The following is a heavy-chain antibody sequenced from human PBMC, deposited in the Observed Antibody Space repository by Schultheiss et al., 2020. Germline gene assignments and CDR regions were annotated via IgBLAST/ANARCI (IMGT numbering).Heavy chain of an antibody. CDR2: ISNSGRST. V-gene: IGHV3-23*01. CDR1: GFIYTNYA. J-gene: IGHJ4*02. CDR3: ASDCSGGSCYGGDY. D-gene: IGHD2-15*01. Sequence: GGSLRLSCTASGFIYTNYALSWVRQVPGKGLEWVSAISNSGRSTYYADSVRGRFTISRDNSKNTLYLQMNSLRAEDTAVYYCASDCSGGSCYGGDYWGQGTLVTVSS.